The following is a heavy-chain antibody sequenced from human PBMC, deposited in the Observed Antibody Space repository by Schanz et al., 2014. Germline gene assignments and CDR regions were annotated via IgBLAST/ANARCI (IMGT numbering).Heavy chain of an antibody. CDR2: ISGSSRTI. CDR1: GFTFSGYS. CDR3: ARWFLIRGVILDS. V-gene: IGHV3-48*01. Sequence: EVQLLESGGGLVQPGGSLRLSCAASGFTFSGYSMNWVRQAPGKGLEWVSYISGSSRTIYYADSMKGRFTVSRDNAENALYLQMNSLRADDTAMYYCARWFLIRGVILDSWGQGTLVTVSS. D-gene: IGHD3-10*01. J-gene: IGHJ4*02.